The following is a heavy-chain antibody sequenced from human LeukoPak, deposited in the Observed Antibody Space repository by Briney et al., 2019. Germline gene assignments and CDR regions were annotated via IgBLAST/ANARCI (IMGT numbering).Heavy chain of an antibody. Sequence: ASVKVSCKASGYTFTGYYMHWVRQAPGQGLEWMGWINPNSGGTNYAQKFQGRVTMTRDTSISTAYMELSRLRSDDTAVYYCARDSSGYYSNWFDPWGQGTLVTVSS. CDR2: INPNSGGT. J-gene: IGHJ5*02. D-gene: IGHD3-22*01. CDR1: GYTFTGYY. CDR3: ARDSSGYYSNWFDP. V-gene: IGHV1-2*02.